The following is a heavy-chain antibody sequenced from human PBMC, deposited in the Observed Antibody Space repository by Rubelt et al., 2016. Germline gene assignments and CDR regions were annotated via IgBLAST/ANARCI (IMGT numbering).Heavy chain of an antibody. CDR2: IYYSGST. CDR3: ATHYYGMDV. CDR1: GDSISSGYF. V-gene: IGHV4-38-2*02. Sequence: QVQLQESGPGLVKPSETLSLTCTVSGDSISSGYFWGWIRQPPGKGLEWIASIYYSGSTYYNPSLKSRVTISVDTSKNQFSLKLSSVTAADTAVYYCATHYYGMDVWGQGTTVTVSS. J-gene: IGHJ6*02.